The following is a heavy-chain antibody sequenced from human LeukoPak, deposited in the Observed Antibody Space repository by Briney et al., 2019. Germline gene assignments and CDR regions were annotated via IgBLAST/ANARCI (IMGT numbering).Heavy chain of an antibody. V-gene: IGHV1-69*04. CDR1: GYTFTSYA. D-gene: IGHD3-22*01. Sequence: SVKVSCRASGYTFTSYAISWVRQAPGQGLEWMGRIIPILGIANYAQKFQGRVTITADKSTSTAYMELSSLRSEDTAVYYCASGYYDSSGYYYWGQGTLVTVSS. CDR3: ASGYYDSSGYYY. CDR2: IIPILGIA. J-gene: IGHJ4*02.